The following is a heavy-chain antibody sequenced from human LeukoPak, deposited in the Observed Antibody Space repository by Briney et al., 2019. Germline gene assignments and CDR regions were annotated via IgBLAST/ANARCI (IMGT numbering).Heavy chain of an antibody. D-gene: IGHD3-9*01. CDR2: IIPILGIA. Sequence: SVKVSCKASGGTFSSYAISWVRQAPGQGLEWMGRIIPILGIANYAQKFQGRVTITADKSTSTAYMELSSLRSDDTAVYYCARVDAVLRYFDWVATPSYGMDVWGQGTTVTVSS. CDR3: ARVDAVLRYFDWVATPSYGMDV. J-gene: IGHJ6*02. V-gene: IGHV1-69*04. CDR1: GGTFSSYA.